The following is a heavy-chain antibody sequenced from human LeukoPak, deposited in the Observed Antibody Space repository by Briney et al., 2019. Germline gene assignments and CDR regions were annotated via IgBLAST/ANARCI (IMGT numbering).Heavy chain of an antibody. CDR2: IIPILGIA. CDR3: ARDLSGWYLLDY. CDR1: GGTFSSYA. J-gene: IGHJ4*02. V-gene: IGHV1-69*04. Sequence: SVKVSCKASGGTFSSYAISWVRQAPGQGLEWMGRIIPILGIANYAQKFQGRVTITADKSTSTAYMELSSLRSEDTAVYYCARDLSGWYLLDYWGRGTLVTVSS. D-gene: IGHD6-19*01.